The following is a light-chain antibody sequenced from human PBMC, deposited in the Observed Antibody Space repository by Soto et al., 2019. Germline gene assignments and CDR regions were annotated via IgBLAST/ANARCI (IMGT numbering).Light chain of an antibody. CDR1: QSASGSD. CDR2: GVY. CDR3: HQSGISPPT. Sequence: EGVLTPSPGTLSLAPGEISTLSCRASQSASGSDLAWYHQKPGQAPRLLISGVYNRATDTPDRFSGSGSGTDFTLTISSLEPEDFAVIYCHQSGISPPTFGPGTKVEI. V-gene: IGKV3-20*01. J-gene: IGKJ1*01.